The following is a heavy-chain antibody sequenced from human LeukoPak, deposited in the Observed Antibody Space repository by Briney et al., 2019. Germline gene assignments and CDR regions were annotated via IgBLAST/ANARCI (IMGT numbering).Heavy chain of an antibody. CDR3: TRSHRAMVLLGIWGVLDY. Sequence: PGGSLRLSCTASGFTFGDHALTWVRQAPGKGLEGVGFFRSKGYGGTTEYAASVKGRFTISRDDSKNIAYLQINSLKTEDTAVYYCTRSHRAMVLLGIWGVLDYWGQGTLVTVSS. CDR1: GFTFGDHA. D-gene: IGHD5-18*01. J-gene: IGHJ4*02. CDR2: FRSKGYGGTT. V-gene: IGHV3-49*04.